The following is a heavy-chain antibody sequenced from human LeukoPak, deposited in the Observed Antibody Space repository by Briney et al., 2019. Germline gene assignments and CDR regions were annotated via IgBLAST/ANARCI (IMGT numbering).Heavy chain of an antibody. J-gene: IGHJ4*02. CDR1: AFSFSSYG. V-gene: IGHV3-30*02. Sequence: GGSLRLSCAASAFSFSSYGMNWVRQAPGKGLEWVSFIRYDGSIKYYADSVKGRFTISRDNSKNTLYLEMNSLRAEDTAVYYCAKDRSYLFDYWGQGTLVTVSS. D-gene: IGHD1-26*01. CDR2: IRYDGSIK. CDR3: AKDRSYLFDY.